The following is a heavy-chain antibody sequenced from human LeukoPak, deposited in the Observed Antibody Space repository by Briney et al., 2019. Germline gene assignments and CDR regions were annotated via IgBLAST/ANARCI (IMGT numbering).Heavy chain of an antibody. CDR2: ISYDGSNK. J-gene: IGHJ4*02. D-gene: IGHD5-18*01. CDR3: AKNVEREDTAMGPFDY. V-gene: IGHV3-30*18. CDR1: GFTFSSYG. Sequence: PGRSLRLSCAASGFTFSSYGMHWVRQAPGKGLEWVAVISYDGSNKYYADSVKGRFTISRDNSKNTLYLQMNSLRAEDTAVYYCAKNVEREDTAMGPFDYWGQGTLVTVSS.